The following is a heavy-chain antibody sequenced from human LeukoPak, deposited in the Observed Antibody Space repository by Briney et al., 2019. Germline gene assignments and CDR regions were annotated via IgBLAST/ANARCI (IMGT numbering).Heavy chain of an antibody. CDR3: AGVSNGGYGGFDY. J-gene: IGHJ4*02. D-gene: IGHD5-12*01. CDR1: GGSISSGGYY. Sequence: SETLSLTCTVSGGSISSGGYYWSWIRQHPGKGLEWIGYIYYSGSTYYNPSLKSRVTISVDTSKNQFSLKLSSVTAADTAVYYCAGVSNGGYGGFDYWGQGTLVTVSS. V-gene: IGHV4-31*03. CDR2: IYYSGST.